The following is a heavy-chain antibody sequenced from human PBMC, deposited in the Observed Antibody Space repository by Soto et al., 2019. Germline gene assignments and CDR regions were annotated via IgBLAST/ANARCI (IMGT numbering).Heavy chain of an antibody. J-gene: IGHJ4*02. V-gene: IGHV1-69*13. CDR3: ARAPPYYDSSGYYFDY. Sequence: SVKVSCKASGGTFSSYAISWVRQAPGQGLEWMGGIIPIFGTANYAQKFQGRVTITADESTSTAYMELSSLRSEDTAVYYCARAPPYYDSSGYYFDYWGQGTLVTVSS. CDR2: IIPIFGTA. D-gene: IGHD3-22*01. CDR1: GGTFSSYA.